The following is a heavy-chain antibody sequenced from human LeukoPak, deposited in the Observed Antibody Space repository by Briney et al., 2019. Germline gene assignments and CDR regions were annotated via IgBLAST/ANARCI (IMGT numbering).Heavy chain of an antibody. CDR2: IYYSGSI. CDR3: ATTYYYNSSDAFDI. D-gene: IGHD3-22*01. J-gene: IGHJ3*02. Sequence: SETLSLTCIVSGDSITNHYWSLIRRPPGKGLEWIGYIYYSGSINYNPSLKSRVTISVDTSKNQFSLKLSSVTAADTAVYYCATTYYYNSSDAFDIWGQGTMVTVSS. V-gene: IGHV4-59*11. CDR1: GDSITNHY.